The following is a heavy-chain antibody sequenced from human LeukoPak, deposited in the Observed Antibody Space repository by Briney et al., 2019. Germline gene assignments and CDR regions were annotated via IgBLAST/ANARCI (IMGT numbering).Heavy chain of an antibody. J-gene: IGHJ6*02. V-gene: IGHV4-31*03. D-gene: IGHD1-14*01. CDR2: IYYSGST. Sequence: SETLSLTCTVSGGSISSGGYYWSWIRQHPGKGLEWIGYIYYSGSTYYNPSLKSRVTISVDTSKNQFSLKLSSVTAADTAVYYCARDPLRTFADYYYYGMDVWGQGTTVTVSS. CDR3: ARDPLRTFADYYYYGMDV. CDR1: GGSISSGGYY.